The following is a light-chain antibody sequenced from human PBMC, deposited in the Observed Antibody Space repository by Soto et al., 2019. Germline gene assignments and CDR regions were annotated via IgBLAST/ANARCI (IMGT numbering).Light chain of an antibody. J-gene: IGKJ4*01. V-gene: IGKV3-15*01. CDR3: QQYYNWPQLT. Sequence: EIVMTQSPATLSVSPGETVTLSCRVSQSVSSSLAWYQQKPGQAPRLLFSGAYTRATGIPARFSGSGSGTEFTLTISGLQSEDFAVYYCQQYYNWPQLTFGGGTKVDIK. CDR1: QSVSSS. CDR2: GAY.